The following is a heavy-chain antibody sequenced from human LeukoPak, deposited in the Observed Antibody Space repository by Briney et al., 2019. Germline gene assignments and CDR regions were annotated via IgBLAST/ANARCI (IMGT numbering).Heavy chain of an antibody. CDR2: ISAYNGNT. CDR1: GYTFTSYG. Sequence: GASVKVSCKASGYTFTSYGISWVRQAPGQGLEWMGWISAYNGNTNYAQKLQGRVTMTTDTSTSTAYMELRSLRSDDTAVYYCARLRLYSSSGYDYYYYYMDVWGKGTTVTVSS. J-gene: IGHJ6*03. D-gene: IGHD6-19*01. V-gene: IGHV1-18*01. CDR3: ARLRLYSSSGYDYYYYYMDV.